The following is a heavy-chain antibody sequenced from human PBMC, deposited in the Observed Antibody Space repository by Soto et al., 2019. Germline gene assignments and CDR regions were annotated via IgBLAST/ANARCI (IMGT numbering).Heavy chain of an antibody. CDR3: ARETASGTTNLDY. J-gene: IGHJ4*02. V-gene: IGHV3-21*01. CDR2: ITSSSAFL. D-gene: IGHD1-7*01. Sequence: PGGSLRLSCAASGFTFSSYSMNWVRQAPGKGLEWVSSITSSSAFLYYADSLKGRFTISRDNARNSLYLQMHSLRAEDTAVYYCARETASGTTNLDYWGQGTLVTV. CDR1: GFTFSSYS.